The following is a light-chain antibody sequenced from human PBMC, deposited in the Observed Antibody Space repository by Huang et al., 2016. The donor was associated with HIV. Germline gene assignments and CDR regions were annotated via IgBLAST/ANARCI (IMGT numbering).Light chain of an antibody. CDR2: AAS. V-gene: IGKV1-8*01. CDR3: QQYDSHPLT. J-gene: IGKJ3*01. CDR1: QDINNF. Sequence: IRMTQSPSSLSASTGDRVTITCRANQDINNFLAWYQQRPGSVPKLLIYAASTLQSGVPCRFSGNGSGTDFTLTIGSLHSEDVATYYCQQYDSHPLTFGPGTRVDIK.